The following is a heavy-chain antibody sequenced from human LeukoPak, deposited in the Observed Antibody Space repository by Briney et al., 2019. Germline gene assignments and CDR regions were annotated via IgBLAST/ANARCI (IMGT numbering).Heavy chain of an antibody. Sequence: PGGSLRLSCAASGFTFSSYWMHWVRQAPGKGLVWVSRINSDGSRTSYADSVKGRFTISRDNAKNTLYLQMNSLRAEDTAVYNCAKEYYDSSGYYYSLDYWGQGTLVTVSS. CDR3: AKEYYDSSGYYYSLDY. CDR2: INSDGSRT. V-gene: IGHV3-74*01. CDR1: GFTFSSYW. D-gene: IGHD3-22*01. J-gene: IGHJ4*02.